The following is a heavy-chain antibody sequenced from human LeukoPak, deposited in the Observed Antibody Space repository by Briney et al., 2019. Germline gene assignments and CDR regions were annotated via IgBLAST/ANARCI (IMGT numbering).Heavy chain of an antibody. D-gene: IGHD3-9*01. J-gene: IGHJ4*02. CDR3: ARLRRLTVY. CDR2: IYYSGST. V-gene: IGHV4-39*01. Sequence: SETLSLTCTVSGGSISSSSYYWGWIRQPPGKGLEWIGSIYYSGSTYYNPSLKSRVTISVDTSKNQFSLKLSPVTAADTAVYYCARLRRLTVYWGQGTLVTVSS. CDR1: GGSISSSSYY.